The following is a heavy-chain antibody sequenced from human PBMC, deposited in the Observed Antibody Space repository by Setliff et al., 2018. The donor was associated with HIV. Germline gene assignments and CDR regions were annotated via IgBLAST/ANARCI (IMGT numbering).Heavy chain of an antibody. CDR2: INHNGST. Sequence: SETLSLTCAVYGGSFSGYYWSWIRQPPGKGLEWIGEINHNGSTNYNPSLKSRVTISVDTSMDQFSLKLNSVTAADTAVYYCAAASSWDPLLDYWGQGTLVTVSS. J-gene: IGHJ4*02. V-gene: IGHV4-34*01. CDR1: GGSFSGYY. D-gene: IGHD6-13*01. CDR3: AAASSWDPLLDY.